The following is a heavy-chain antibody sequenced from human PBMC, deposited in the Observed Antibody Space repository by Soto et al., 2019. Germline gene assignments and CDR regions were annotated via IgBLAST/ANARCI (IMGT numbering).Heavy chain of an antibody. CDR3: ARDGREASGMDV. J-gene: IGHJ6*02. V-gene: IGHV4-59*11. Sequence: SEPLSLRSTVSGGSISSHYWSWVRQAPGKGLEWIGHIYYRGSTNYNPSLRSRSTISVDASKSQFSLKLNSVTTADTAVYYCARDGREASGMDVWGQGTKVTV. CDR2: IYYRGST. CDR1: GGSISSHY. D-gene: IGHD1-26*01.